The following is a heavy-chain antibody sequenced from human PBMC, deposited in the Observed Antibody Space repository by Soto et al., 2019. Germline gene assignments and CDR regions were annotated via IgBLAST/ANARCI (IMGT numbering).Heavy chain of an antibody. Sequence: PGESLKISCKGSGYSFTSYWIGWVRQMPGKGLEWMGIIYPGDSDTRYSPSFQGQVTISADKSISTAYLQWSSLKASDTAMYYCARLPNASVYANLGMDVWGQGTTVSVS. CDR2: IYPGDSDT. V-gene: IGHV5-51*01. J-gene: IGHJ6*02. D-gene: IGHD6-25*01. CDR3: ARLPNASVYANLGMDV. CDR1: GYSFTSYW.